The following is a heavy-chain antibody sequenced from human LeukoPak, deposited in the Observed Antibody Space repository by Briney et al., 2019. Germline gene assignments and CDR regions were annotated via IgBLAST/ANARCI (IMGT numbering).Heavy chain of an antibody. CDR3: ASQPVSSGWFFSS. Sequence: SQTLSLTVAISGDRVPSKKAGWDLVRQSPSRGLQWVGRTYYRSKWYNDYAVFVKSRVTINPDTSKNQFSLQLDSVTPEDTAVYYCASQPVSSGWFFSSWGQGTLVTVSS. V-gene: IGHV6-1*01. J-gene: IGHJ5*02. D-gene: IGHD6-19*01. CDR2: TYYRSKWYN. CDR1: GDRVPSKKAG.